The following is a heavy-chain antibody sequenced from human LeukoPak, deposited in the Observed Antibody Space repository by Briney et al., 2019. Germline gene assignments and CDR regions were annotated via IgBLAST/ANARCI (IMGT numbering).Heavy chain of an antibody. CDR2: IWYDGSKK. CDR3: ARDVGNYDSGTSYFDY. Sequence: PGRSLRLSCAASGYTFSSHGMFWVRQAPGKGLEWVALIWYDGSKKYYADSVKGRLTISRDQSKNTLYLQMNSLTAEDTAVYYCARDVGNYDSGTSYFDYWGQGTLVTVSP. V-gene: IGHV3-33*01. D-gene: IGHD3-10*01. CDR1: GYTFSSHG. J-gene: IGHJ4*02.